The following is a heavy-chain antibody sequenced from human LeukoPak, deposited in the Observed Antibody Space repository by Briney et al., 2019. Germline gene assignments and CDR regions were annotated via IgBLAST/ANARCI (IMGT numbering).Heavy chain of an antibody. CDR2: FYDSGST. CDR1: GGSISSSTYY. D-gene: IGHD6-13*01. Sequence: PSETLSLTCTVSGGSISSSTYYWDWIRQPPGKGLEWIGNFYDSGSTWYNPSLKSRVTISGDTSKNQFSLKLTSVTAADTAVYYCARHRYSSSWCAYWGQGILVTVSS. J-gene: IGHJ4*02. CDR3: ARHRYSSSWCAY. V-gene: IGHV4-39*01.